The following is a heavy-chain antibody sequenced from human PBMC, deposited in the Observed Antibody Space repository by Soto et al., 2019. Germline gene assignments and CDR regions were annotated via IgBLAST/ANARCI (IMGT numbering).Heavy chain of an antibody. CDR2: VTHSGTA. J-gene: IGHJ4*02. CDR3: ARIHWAQSSLDY. Sequence: SETQSLTCAVSGGSIDSGAFSLSWIRQPPGKGLEWIGYVTHSGTAYSIPSLNGRLTLSVDSSQTQFSLKLTSVTAADSAFYYCARIHWAQSSLDYWGRGILVTVSS. CDR1: GGSIDSGAFS. D-gene: IGHD6-19*01. V-gene: IGHV4-30-2*01.